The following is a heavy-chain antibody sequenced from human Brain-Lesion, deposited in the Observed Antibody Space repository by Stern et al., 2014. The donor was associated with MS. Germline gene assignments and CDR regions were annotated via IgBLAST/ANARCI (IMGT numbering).Heavy chain of an antibody. V-gene: IGHV3-74*01. CDR2: VNNDGRRT. CDR3: ARGERWFDS. CDR1: GFTFSNYW. Sequence: VQLVQSGGGLVQPGGSLRLSWAASGFTFSNYWMHWGRQAPGQGLVWVSRVNNDGRRTSYADSVKGRFTMSRDNAKNTLYLQMNSLRVEDTAIYYCARGERWFDSWGQGTLVTVSS. J-gene: IGHJ5*01.